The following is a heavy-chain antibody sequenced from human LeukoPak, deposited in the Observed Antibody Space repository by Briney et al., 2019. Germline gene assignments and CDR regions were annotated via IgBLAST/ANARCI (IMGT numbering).Heavy chain of an antibody. D-gene: IGHD1-14*01. CDR3: ARGVEPLAANTLAY. V-gene: IGHV3-53*01. J-gene: IGHJ4*02. Sequence: GGPLRLSCAASGFTVITNDMTLVRQAPGKGLEWVSVLYSDGNTKYADSVQGRFTISRDNSKNTLYLEMNSLSPDDTAVYYCARGVEPLAANTLAYWGQGTLVTVSS. CDR1: GFTVITND. CDR2: LYSDGNT.